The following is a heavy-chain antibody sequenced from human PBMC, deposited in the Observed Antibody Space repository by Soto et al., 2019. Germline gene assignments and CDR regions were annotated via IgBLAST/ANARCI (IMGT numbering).Heavy chain of an antibody. Sequence: SETLSLTCTVSGGSISSSSYYWVWIRQPPGKGLEWIGSIYYSGSTYYNPSLKSRVTISVDTSKNQFSLKLSSVTAADTAVYYCARPYSSSFDPWGQGTLVTVSS. V-gene: IGHV4-39*01. CDR2: IYYSGST. D-gene: IGHD6-13*01. CDR1: GGSISSSSYY. J-gene: IGHJ5*02. CDR3: ARPYSSSFDP.